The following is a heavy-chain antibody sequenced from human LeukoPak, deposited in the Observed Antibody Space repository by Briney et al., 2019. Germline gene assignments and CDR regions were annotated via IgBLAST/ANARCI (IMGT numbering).Heavy chain of an antibody. D-gene: IGHD3-9*01. Sequence: ASVKVSCKASGYTFTGYYMHWVRQAPGQGLEWMGWINPNSGGTNYAQKFQGWVTMTRDTSISTAYMELSRLRSDDTAVYYCARKQRYYDFLTVYSNVFDFWAKGKRAPASS. CDR1: GYTFTGYY. CDR2: INPNSGGT. V-gene: IGHV1-2*04. CDR3: ARKQRYYDFLTVYSNVFDF. J-gene: IGHJ3*01.